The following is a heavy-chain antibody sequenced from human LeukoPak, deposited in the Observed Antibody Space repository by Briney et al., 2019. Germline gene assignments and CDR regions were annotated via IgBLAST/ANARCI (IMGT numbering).Heavy chain of an antibody. D-gene: IGHD2-8*01. CDR3: ARVMNGGAFEY. CDR1: GFTFSSYS. CDR2: IKQDGSEK. J-gene: IGHJ4*02. V-gene: IGHV3-7*04. Sequence: PGGSLRLSCAASGFTFSSYSMNWVRQAPGKGLEGVAYIKQDGSEKYYVDSVKGRFTISRDNAENSLYLEVNSLRVEDTAVYYCARVMNGGAFEYWGQGTLVTVSS.